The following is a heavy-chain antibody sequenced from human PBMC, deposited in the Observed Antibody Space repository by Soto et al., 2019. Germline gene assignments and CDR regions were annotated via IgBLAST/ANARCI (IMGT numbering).Heavy chain of an antibody. J-gene: IGHJ6*02. V-gene: IGHV1-69*01. CDR1: GDTFNNHL. CDR2: IVPMYGTP. Sequence: QVQLLQSGSEVREPGSSVRVSCKASGDTFNNHLIAWVRQAPGQGLEWMGGIVPMYGTPHFAQKFQGRVSITADESKSTVYRELNGLGRDDTATFYCARSIQLDYVHGLDVWGQGTTVTGSS. CDR3: ARSIQLDYVHGLDV. D-gene: IGHD4-17*01.